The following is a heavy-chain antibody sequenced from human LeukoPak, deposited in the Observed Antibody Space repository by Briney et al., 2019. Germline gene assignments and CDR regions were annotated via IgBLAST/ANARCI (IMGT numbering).Heavy chain of an antibody. CDR3: ARALGRLSWFDP. V-gene: IGHV4-34*01. D-gene: IGHD7-27*01. J-gene: IGHJ5*02. CDR1: GGSFSAHY. Sequence: SETLSLTCAVYGGSFSAHYWNWIRQPPGKGLEWIGEINHSGSTNYNPSLKSRVTISVDTSKNQFSLKLRSVTAADTAVYYCARALGRLSWFDPWGQGTLVTVSS. CDR2: INHSGST.